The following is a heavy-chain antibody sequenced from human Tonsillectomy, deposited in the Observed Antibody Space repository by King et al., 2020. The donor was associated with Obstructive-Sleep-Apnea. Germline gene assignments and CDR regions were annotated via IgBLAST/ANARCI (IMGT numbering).Heavy chain of an antibody. Sequence: QLQESGPGLVKPSETLSLTCTVSGGSISSYYWSWIRQPPGKGLEWIGYIYYSGLTNYTPSLKSQVTISVDTSKNQFSRKLSSVTAADTAVYYCASSSGSYYLDYWGQGTLVTVSS. CDR2: IYYSGLT. V-gene: IGHV4-59*08. J-gene: IGHJ4*02. D-gene: IGHD1-26*01. CDR3: ASSSGSYYLDY. CDR1: GGSISSYY.